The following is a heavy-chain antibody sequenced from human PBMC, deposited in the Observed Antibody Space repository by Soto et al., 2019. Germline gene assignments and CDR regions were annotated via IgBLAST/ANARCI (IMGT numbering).Heavy chain of an antibody. CDR2: IYYSGST. D-gene: IGHD4-17*01. J-gene: IGHJ4*02. CDR1: GGSISSYY. CDR3: ARWYGGSLDY. Sequence: QVQLQESGPGLVKPSETLSLTCTVSGGSISSYYWSWIRQPPGKGLEWIGYIYYSGSTNYNPSLKSRVTISVDTSKNQCSLKLSSATAADTAVYYCARWYGGSLDYWGQGTLVTVSS. V-gene: IGHV4-59*01.